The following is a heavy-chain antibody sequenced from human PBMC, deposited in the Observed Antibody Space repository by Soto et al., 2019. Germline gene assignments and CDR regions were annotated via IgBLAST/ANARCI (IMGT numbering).Heavy chain of an antibody. D-gene: IGHD3-22*01. CDR1: GYSFASYW. V-gene: IGHV5-10-1*01. Sequence: GESLKISCKGSGYSFASYWISWVRQMPAKGLEWMGRIDPSDSYANYSPSFQGHVTFSADKSISTAYLQWSSLRASDTAMYYCARHKAFYYDSSGAWGQGTMVTVSS. CDR2: IDPSDSYA. CDR3: ARHKAFYYDSSGA. J-gene: IGHJ5*02.